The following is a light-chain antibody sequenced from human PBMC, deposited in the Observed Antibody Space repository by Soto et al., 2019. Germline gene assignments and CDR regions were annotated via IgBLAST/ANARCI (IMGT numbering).Light chain of an antibody. Sequence: QSALTQPASVSGSPGQSITISCTGTSSDIGGYNYVSWYQQNSGKGPKLLIHDVNHRHSGVSNRFTASKSGNTASLTISGLQFEDEGDYYCSSYTSISTLVFGGGTKLTVL. CDR3: SSYTSISTLV. J-gene: IGLJ2*01. CDR2: DVN. CDR1: SSDIGGYNY. V-gene: IGLV2-14*03.